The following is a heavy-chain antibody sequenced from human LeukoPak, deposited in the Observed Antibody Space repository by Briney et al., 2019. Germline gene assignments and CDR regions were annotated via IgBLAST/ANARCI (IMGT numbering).Heavy chain of an antibody. CDR1: EFAFSTYN. CDR3: ARVAAGYSVNYFDY. Sequence: GGSLRLSCAASEFAFSTYNMNWVRQAPGKGREWVQYISTGSSTTYYADSVKGRFTISRDNVENSLYLQMNSLRDEDTAVYYCARVAAGYSVNYFDYWGQGTLVTVSS. J-gene: IGHJ4*02. CDR2: ISTGSSTT. D-gene: IGHD4-23*01. V-gene: IGHV3-48*02.